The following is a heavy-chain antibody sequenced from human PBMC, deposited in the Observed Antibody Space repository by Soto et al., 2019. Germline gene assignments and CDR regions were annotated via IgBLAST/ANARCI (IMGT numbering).Heavy chain of an antibody. CDR3: ARTPKSSPYYFDY. V-gene: IGHV3-33*01. CDR2: IWYDGSNK. Sequence: QVQLVESGGGVVQPGRSLRLSCAASGFTFSSYGMHWVRQAPGKGLERVAVIWYDGSNKYYADSVKGRFTISRDNSKNTLYLQMNSLRAEDTAVYYCARTPKSSPYYFDYWGQGTLVTVSS. CDR1: GFTFSSYG. J-gene: IGHJ4*02.